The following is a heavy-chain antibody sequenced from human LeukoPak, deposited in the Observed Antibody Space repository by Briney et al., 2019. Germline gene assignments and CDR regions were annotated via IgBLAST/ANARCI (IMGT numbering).Heavy chain of an antibody. V-gene: IGHV4-61*02. D-gene: IGHD6-6*01. Sequence: TSETLSLTCTVSGGSMSSGSYYWSWIRQPAGKGLEWIGRIYTSGSTNYNPSLKSRATISVDTSKNQFSLNLSSVTAADTAVYYCARWSGSVTARNYYYYMDVWGEGTTVTVSS. J-gene: IGHJ6*03. CDR3: ARWSGSVTARNYYYYMDV. CDR2: IYTSGST. CDR1: GGSMSSGSYY.